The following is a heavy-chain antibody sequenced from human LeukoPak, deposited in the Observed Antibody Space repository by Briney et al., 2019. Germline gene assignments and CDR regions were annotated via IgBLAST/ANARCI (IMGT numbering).Heavy chain of an antibody. CDR2: MSYDGSNK. Sequence: PGGSLRLSCAASGFTFSSYGMHWVRQAPGKGLEWVAVMSYDGSNKYYADSVKGRFTISRDNSKNTVYLQMNSLRAEDTAVYYCANHDGDLGHWGQGTLVTVSS. CDR1: GFTFSSYG. J-gene: IGHJ4*02. V-gene: IGHV3-30*18. CDR3: ANHDGDLGH. D-gene: IGHD4-17*01.